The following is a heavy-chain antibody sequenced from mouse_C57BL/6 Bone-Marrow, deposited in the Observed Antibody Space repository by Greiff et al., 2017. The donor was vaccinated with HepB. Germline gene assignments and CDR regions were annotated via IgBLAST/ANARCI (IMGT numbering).Heavy chain of an antibody. D-gene: IGHD1-1*01. CDR2: IHPSDSDT. CDR3: AIVTTVVPYAMDY. Sequence: VKLQQPGAELVKPGASVKVSCKASGYTFTSYWMHWVKQRPGQGLEWIGRIHPSDSDTNYNQKFKGKATLTVDKSSSTAYMQLSSLTSEDSAVYYCAIVTTVVPYAMDYWGQGTSVTVSS. J-gene: IGHJ4*01. CDR1: GYTFTSYW. V-gene: IGHV1-74*04.